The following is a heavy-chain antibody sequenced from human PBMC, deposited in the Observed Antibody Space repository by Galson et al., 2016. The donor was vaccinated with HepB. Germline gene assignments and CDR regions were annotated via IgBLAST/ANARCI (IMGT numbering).Heavy chain of an antibody. CDR3: ARHRATFPADLDS. CDR1: DGSIRSSSYY. D-gene: IGHD2/OR15-2a*01. Sequence: SETLSLTCTVSDGSIRSSSYYWGWIRQPPGKGLEWIGTILYTGPTYIQSSLRSRVIISADTSKDQFSLKVSSVTAADTAVYYCARHRATFPADLDSWGRGTLVTVSS. CDR2: ILYTGPT. V-gene: IGHV4-39*01. J-gene: IGHJ4*02.